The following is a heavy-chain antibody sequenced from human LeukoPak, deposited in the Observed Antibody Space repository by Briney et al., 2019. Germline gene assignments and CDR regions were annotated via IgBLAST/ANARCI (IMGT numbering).Heavy chain of an antibody. D-gene: IGHD3-22*01. CDR3: ARARYYCDSSGYYPYYFDY. CDR1: GGSISSYY. Sequence: SETLSLTCTVSGGSISSYYWGWIRQPPGKGLEWIGYIYYSGSTNYNPSLKSRVTISVDTSKNQFSLKLSSVTAADTAVYYCARARYYCDSSGYYPYYFDYWGQGTLVTVSS. V-gene: IGHV4-59*01. CDR2: IYYSGST. J-gene: IGHJ4*02.